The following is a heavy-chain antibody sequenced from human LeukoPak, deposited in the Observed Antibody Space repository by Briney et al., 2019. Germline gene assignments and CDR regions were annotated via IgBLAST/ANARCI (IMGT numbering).Heavy chain of an antibody. J-gene: IGHJ4*02. CDR1: GFTFSSYS. CDR3: AREPYYYDSSGYYYSHGFDY. Sequence: GGSLRLSCAASGFTFSSYSMNWVRQAPGKGLEWVSSISSSSNYIYYADSVKGRFTISRDNAKNSLYLQMNSLRAEDTAVYYCAREPYYYDSSGYYYSHGFDYWGQGTLVTVSS. V-gene: IGHV3-21*04. CDR2: ISSSSNYI. D-gene: IGHD3-22*01.